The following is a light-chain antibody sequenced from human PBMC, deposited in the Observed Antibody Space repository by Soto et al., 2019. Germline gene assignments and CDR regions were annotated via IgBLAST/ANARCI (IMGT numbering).Light chain of an antibody. V-gene: IGKV3-11*01. J-gene: IGKJ4*01. CDR2: DAS. Sequence: EIVLTQSPATLSVSPGERDTLSCRASQSVSSYLAWYQQKPGQAPRLLIYDASNRATGIPARFSGSGSGTDFTLTISSLEPEDFPVYYCQQRSNWVSFGGGTKVEIK. CDR3: QQRSNWVS. CDR1: QSVSSY.